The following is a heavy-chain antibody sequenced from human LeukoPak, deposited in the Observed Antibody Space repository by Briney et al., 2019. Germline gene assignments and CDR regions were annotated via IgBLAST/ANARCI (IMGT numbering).Heavy chain of an antibody. D-gene: IGHD4-17*01. CDR2: IYYSGST. CDR3: ARHGRTTVTKAPFDY. V-gene: IGHV4-59*08. Sequence: SETLSLTCTVSGGSISNYYWSWIRQPPGKGLEWIGYIYYSGSTNYNPSLKSRVTISVDTSTNQFSLKLTSVTAADTAVYSCARHGRTTVTKAPFDYWGQGILVTVSS. CDR1: GGSISNYY. J-gene: IGHJ4*02.